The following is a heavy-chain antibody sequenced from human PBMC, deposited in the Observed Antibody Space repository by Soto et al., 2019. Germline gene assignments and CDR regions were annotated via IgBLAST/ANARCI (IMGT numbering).Heavy chain of an antibody. CDR2: ISYDGSNK. J-gene: IGHJ4*02. V-gene: IGHV3-30-3*01. CDR3: ARVLGPYYYDSSGYYSD. Sequence: GGSLRLSCAASGFTFSSYAMHWVRQAPGKGLEWVAVISYDGSNKYYADSVKGRFTISRDNSKNTLYLQMNSLRAEDTAVYYCARVLGPYYYDSSGYYSDWGQGTLVTVSS. D-gene: IGHD3-22*01. CDR1: GFTFSSYA.